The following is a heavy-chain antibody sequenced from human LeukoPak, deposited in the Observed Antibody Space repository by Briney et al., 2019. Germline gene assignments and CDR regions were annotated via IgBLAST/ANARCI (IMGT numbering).Heavy chain of an antibody. V-gene: IGHV3-30-3*01. CDR1: GFTFRSYA. CDR2: ISYDGSNK. D-gene: IGHD3-3*01. Sequence: GRSLRLSCAASGFTFRSYAMHWVRQAPGKGLEWVAVISYDGSNKYYADSVKGRFTISRDNSKNTLYLQMNSLRAEDTAVYYCAKDFWSGEYYFDYWGQGTLVTVSS. CDR3: AKDFWSGEYYFDY. J-gene: IGHJ4*02.